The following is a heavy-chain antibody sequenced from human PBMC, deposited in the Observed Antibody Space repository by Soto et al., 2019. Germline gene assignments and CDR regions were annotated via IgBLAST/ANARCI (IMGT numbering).Heavy chain of an antibody. D-gene: IGHD4-4*01. CDR1: GFTFSRYA. Sequence: QVQLVESGGGVVQPGRSLRLSCVVSGFTFSRYAMHWVRQAPGKGLEWVALISYDGSTKFYADSVKGRFTISRDNSKNTLYIHMDSLTPEDTAVYYCEKTGRDYSDSPNDYWGQGTRVTVSS. CDR3: EKTGRDYSDSPNDY. CDR2: ISYDGSTK. V-gene: IGHV3-30*18. J-gene: IGHJ4*02.